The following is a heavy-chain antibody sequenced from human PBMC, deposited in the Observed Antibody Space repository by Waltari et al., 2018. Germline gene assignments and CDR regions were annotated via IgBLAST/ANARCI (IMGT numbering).Heavy chain of an antibody. CDR3: ARDLGGSCYSRCYYYGMDV. CDR1: GGTFSSYA. D-gene: IGHD2-15*01. CDR2: IIPIFGTA. J-gene: IGHJ6*02. Sequence: QVQLVQSGAEVKKPGSSVKVSCKASGGTFSSYAISWVRQAPGQGLEWMGRIIPIFGTANYAQKFQGRVTITANKSTSTAYMELGSLGSEGTAVYYCARDLGGSCYSRCYYYGMDVWGQGTTVTVSS. V-gene: IGHV1-69*08.